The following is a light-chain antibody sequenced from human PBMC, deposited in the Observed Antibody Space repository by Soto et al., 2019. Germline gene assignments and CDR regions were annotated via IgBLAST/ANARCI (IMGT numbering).Light chain of an antibody. CDR2: DAS. V-gene: IGKV1-39*01. CDR3: QQSFSIPFT. Sequence: DIQMTQSPSSLSAPVGDRVTITCRASQTIGKYLNWYQQQPGKVPKLLIYDASYLQSGVPSRFSGSESGTDFTLNISDLRPEDFATYYCQQSFSIPFTFGPGTKVDIK. CDR1: QTIGKY. J-gene: IGKJ3*01.